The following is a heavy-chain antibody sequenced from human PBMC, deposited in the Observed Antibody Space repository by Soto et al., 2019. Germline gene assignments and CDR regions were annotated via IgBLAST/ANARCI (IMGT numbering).Heavy chain of an antibody. J-gene: IGHJ4*02. V-gene: IGHV4-30-4*01. CDR3: AEGPGYYDSSGHFDY. D-gene: IGHD3-22*01. CDR1: GGSISSGDYY. CDR2: IYYSGST. Sequence: QVQLQESGPGLVKPSQTLSLTCTVSGGSISSGDYYWSWIRQPPGKGLEWIGYIYYSGSTYYNPSLKSRVTISVDTSKNQFALKLSSVTAADTAVYYCAEGPGYYDSSGHFDYWGQGTLVTVSS.